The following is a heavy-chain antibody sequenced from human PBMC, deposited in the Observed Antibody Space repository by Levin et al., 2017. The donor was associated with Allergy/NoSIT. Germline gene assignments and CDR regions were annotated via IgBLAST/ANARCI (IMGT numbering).Heavy chain of an antibody. CDR2: IYPGDSDI. J-gene: IGHJ3*02. D-gene: IGHD4/OR15-4a*01. V-gene: IGHV5-51*01. CDR1: GYSFTTYW. Sequence: KVSCKASGYSFTTYWIGWVRQMPGKGLEWMGIIYPGDSDIRYSPSFQGQVTISVDKSISIAYLQWSSLQASDTAMYYCARPSRADYNAFDIWGQGTMVTVSS. CDR3: ARPSRADYNAFDI.